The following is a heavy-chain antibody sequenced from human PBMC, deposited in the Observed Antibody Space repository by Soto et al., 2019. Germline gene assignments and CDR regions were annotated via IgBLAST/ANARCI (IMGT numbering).Heavy chain of an antibody. J-gene: IGHJ4*02. V-gene: IGHV4-39*07. CDR1: GGSISSTGNY. CDR3: ARSEGTGLDY. CDR2: MYYSGST. Sequence: SETLSLTCTVSGGSISSTGNYWGWMRQPPGKGLEWIGSMYYSGSTYYNPSLKSRATISLDTSKNQVSLKLSSVTAADTAVYYCARSEGTGLDYWGQGTLVTVSS. D-gene: IGHD1-1*01.